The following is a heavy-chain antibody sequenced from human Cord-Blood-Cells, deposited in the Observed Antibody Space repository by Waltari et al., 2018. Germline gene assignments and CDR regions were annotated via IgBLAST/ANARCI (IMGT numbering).Heavy chain of an antibody. CDR2: INPNSGGT. CDR3: ARDGSGRTTMVRGEDAFDI. Sequence: QVQLVQSGDEVKKPGASVKVSCKASGYTFTGYYMHWVQQAPGQGIEWMGWINPNSGGTNYAQKFQGWVTMTRDTSISTAYMELSRLRSDDTAVYYCARDGSGRTTMVRGEDAFDIWGQGTMVTVSS. V-gene: IGHV1-2*04. CDR1: GYTFTGYY. D-gene: IGHD3-10*01. J-gene: IGHJ3*02.